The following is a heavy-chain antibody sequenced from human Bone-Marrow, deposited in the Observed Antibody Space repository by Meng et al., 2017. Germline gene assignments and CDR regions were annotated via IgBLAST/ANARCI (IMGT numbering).Heavy chain of an antibody. CDR2: INHSGST. J-gene: IGHJ4*02. D-gene: IGHD4-11*01. CDR1: GGSFSDYY. CDR3: ARGPTTMAHDFDY. Sequence: QVQLQQFGAGLLKPSETLSLTCVVSGGSFSDYYWSWIRQPPGKGLEWIGEINHSGSTNYNPSLESRATISVDTSQNNLSLKLSSVTAADSAVYYCARGPTTMAHDFDYWGQGTLVTGSS. V-gene: IGHV4-34*01.